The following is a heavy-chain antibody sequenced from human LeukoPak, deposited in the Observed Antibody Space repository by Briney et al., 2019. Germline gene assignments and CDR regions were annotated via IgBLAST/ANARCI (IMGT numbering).Heavy chain of an antibody. J-gene: IGHJ4*02. CDR3: ARGTIAVAGTSPY. V-gene: IGHV1-8*01. CDR2: MNPNSGNT. D-gene: IGHD6-19*01. Sequence: QATGQGLEWXGWMNPNSGNTGYAQKFQGRVTMTRNTSISTAYMELSSLRSEDTAVYYCARGTIAVAGTSPYWGQGTLVTVSS.